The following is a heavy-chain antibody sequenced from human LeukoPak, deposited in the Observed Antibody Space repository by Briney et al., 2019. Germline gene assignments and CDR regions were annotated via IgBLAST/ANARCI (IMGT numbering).Heavy chain of an antibody. V-gene: IGHV1-2*02. CDR1: GYTFTGSY. CDR3: ERVAYCTKGVCINFDL. J-gene: IGHJ4*02. Sequence: ASVKVSCKASGYTFTGSYIHWMRHAPGQGLEWMGWINPNSGGTKYAQNFQGRVTVTRDTSNSTAYMELSGLRADDTAVYYCERVAYCTKGVCINFDLWGQGTLVTVSS. CDR2: INPNSGGT. D-gene: IGHD2-8*01.